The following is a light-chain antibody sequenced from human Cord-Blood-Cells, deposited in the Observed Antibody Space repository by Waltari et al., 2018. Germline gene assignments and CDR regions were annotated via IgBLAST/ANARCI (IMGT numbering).Light chain of an antibody. CDR1: NIGSKS. V-gene: IGLV3-21*04. J-gene: IGLJ3*02. Sequence: SYVLTQPPSVSVAPGKTARITCGGNNIGSKSVHWYQQKPGQAPVLVICYDSDRPPGIPERFSGSNSGNTATLTISRVEAGDEADYHCQVWDSSSDHPVFGGGTKLTVL. CDR3: QVWDSSSDHPV. CDR2: YDS.